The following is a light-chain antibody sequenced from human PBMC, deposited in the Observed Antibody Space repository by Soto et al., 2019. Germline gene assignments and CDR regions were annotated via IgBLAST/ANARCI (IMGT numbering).Light chain of an antibody. CDR3: QRYYNLPYP. CDR1: QDISNY. CDR2: DAS. V-gene: IGKV1-33*01. J-gene: IGKJ2*01. Sequence: DIQMTQSPSSLSASVGDRVTITCQASQDISNYLNWYQQKPGKAPKLLIYDASNLETGVPSRFSGRGSGTDFTFTISSLQPKDIATYFCQRYYNLPYPCGQGTKLQIK.